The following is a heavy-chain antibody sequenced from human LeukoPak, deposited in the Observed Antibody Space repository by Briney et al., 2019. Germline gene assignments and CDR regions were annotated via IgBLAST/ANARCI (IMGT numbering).Heavy chain of an antibody. CDR1: GFTFSSYG. J-gene: IGHJ4*02. Sequence: GGSLRLSCAASGFTFSSYGMHWVRQAPGKGLEWVAVIWYDGSDKYYADSVKGRFTISRDNARNTLYLHMNNPRAEDTAVYYCVRDQGNYSFGHWGQGTLVTVSS. V-gene: IGHV3-33*01. CDR3: VRDQGNYSFGH. D-gene: IGHD2-21*01. CDR2: IWYDGSDK.